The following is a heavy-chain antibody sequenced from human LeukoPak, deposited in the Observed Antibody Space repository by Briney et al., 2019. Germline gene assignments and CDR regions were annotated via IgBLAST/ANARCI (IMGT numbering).Heavy chain of an antibody. D-gene: IGHD3-3*01. CDR1: GNTFTSYD. V-gene: IGHV1-8*01. CDR3: ARGGSALRFLEWLPDY. CDR2: MNPNSGNT. J-gene: IGHJ4*02. Sequence: ASVKVSCKASGNTFTSYDINWVRQATGQGLEWMGWMNPNSGNTGYAQKFQGRVTMTRNTSISTAYMELSSLRSEDTAVYYCARGGSALRFLEWLPDYWGQGTLVTVSS.